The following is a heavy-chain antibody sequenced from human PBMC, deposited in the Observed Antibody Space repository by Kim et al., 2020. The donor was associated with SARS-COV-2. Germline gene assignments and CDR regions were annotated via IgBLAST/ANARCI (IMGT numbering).Heavy chain of an antibody. D-gene: IGHD3-10*01. V-gene: IGHV3-48*03. J-gene: IGHJ6*02. CDR2: ISSSGSTI. CDR1: GFTFSSYE. CDR3: ARDLDYYYGSGSYFSFSYYYYGMDV. Sequence: GGSLRLSCAASGFTFSSYEMNWVRQAPGKGLEWVSYISSSGSTIYYADSVKGRFTISRDNAKNSLYLQMNSLRAKDTAVYYCARDLDYYYGSGSYFSFSYYYYGMDVWGQGTTVTVSS.